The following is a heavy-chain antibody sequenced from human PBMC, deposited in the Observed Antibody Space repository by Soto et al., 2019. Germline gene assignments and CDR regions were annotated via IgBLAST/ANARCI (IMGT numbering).Heavy chain of an antibody. J-gene: IGHJ6*02. V-gene: IGHV3-53*02. CDR1: GFTVSSNY. Sequence: EVQLVETGGGLIQPGGSLRLSCAASGFTVSSNYMSCVRQAPGKGLEWVSVIYSGGSTYYADSVRGRFTISRDNSKNTLYLQMKSLRAEDTAVYYCARDPPATRHGMDVWGQGTTVTVSS. CDR2: IYSGGST. CDR3: ARDPPATRHGMDV.